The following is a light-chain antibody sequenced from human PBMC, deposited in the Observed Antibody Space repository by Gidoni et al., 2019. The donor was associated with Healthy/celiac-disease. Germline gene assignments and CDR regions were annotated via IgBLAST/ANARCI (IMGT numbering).Light chain of an antibody. CDR2: DAS. J-gene: IGKJ1*01. V-gene: IGKV1-5*01. CDR3: QQYNSYWT. CDR1: QSISSL. Sequence: DIQRAQSPSTLSASVGDRVTITCRASQSISSLLAWYQQKPGKAPKLLIYDASSLESGVPSRFSGSGSGTEFTLTISSLQPDDFATYYCQQYNSYWTFGQGTKVEIK.